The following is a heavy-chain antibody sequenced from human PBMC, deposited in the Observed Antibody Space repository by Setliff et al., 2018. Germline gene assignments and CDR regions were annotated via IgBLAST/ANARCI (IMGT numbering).Heavy chain of an antibody. CDR2: IYTSGST. CDR3: AREQWLDPPGYYYMDV. D-gene: IGHD6-19*01. V-gene: IGHV4-4*07. CDR1: GGSFSAYW. Sequence: SETLSLTCAVYGGSFSAYWWSWIRQPAGKGLEWIGRIYTSGSTNYNPSLKSRVTMSIDTSKNQFSLKLNSVTAADMAVYYCAREQWLDPPGYYYMDVWAKGTTVTVSS. J-gene: IGHJ6*03.